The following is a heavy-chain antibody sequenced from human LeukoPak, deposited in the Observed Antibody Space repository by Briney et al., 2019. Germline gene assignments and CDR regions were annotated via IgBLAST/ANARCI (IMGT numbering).Heavy chain of an antibody. V-gene: IGHV3-23*01. D-gene: IGHD3-10*01. CDR2: ISGSGGAT. CDR1: GFAFNSYG. Sequence: GGSLRLSCAASGFAFNSYGMSWVRQAPGKGLEWVSGISGSGGATYYADSVKGRFTVSRDDPHNTLYLQMNSVRAEDTAVYFCARGGVDHYGSGTYYLMYYFDHWGQGALVTVSS. J-gene: IGHJ4*02. CDR3: ARGGVDHYGSGTYYLMYYFDH.